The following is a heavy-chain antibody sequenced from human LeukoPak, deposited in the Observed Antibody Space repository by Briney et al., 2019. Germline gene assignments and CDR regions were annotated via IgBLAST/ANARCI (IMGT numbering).Heavy chain of an antibody. Sequence: GESLKISCKGSGYSYSSYWIAWVRQMPGKGREWMGIIYPGDSDTRYSPPFQGQVTISVDKSISTAFLQWRSLKASDTAVYYCARHGGAVDTFDIWGQGTVLTVSS. CDR3: ARHGGAVDTFDI. V-gene: IGHV5-51*01. D-gene: IGHD3-16*01. CDR2: IYPGDSDT. CDR1: GYSYSSYW. J-gene: IGHJ3*02.